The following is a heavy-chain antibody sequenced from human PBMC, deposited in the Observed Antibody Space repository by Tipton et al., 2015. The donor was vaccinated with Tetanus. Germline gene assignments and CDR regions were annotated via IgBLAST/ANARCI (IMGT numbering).Heavy chain of an antibody. CDR3: ARDWVAGYYDSSGYYYVGAFDI. D-gene: IGHD3-22*01. Sequence: SLRLSCAASGFTFDDYAMHWVRQAPGKGLEWVSGITWTSGSIRYADSVKGRFTISRDNAKNSLYLQMNSLRAEDTALYYCARDWVAGYYDSSGYYYVGAFDIWGQGTMVTVSS. V-gene: IGHV3-9*01. CDR1: GFTFDDYA. J-gene: IGHJ3*02. CDR2: ITWTSGSI.